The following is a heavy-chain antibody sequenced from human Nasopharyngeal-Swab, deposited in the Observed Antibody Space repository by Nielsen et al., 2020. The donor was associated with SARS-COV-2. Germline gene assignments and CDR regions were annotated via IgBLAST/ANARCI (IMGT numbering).Heavy chain of an antibody. Sequence: ASVKVSCKVSGSTLTEISMHWVRQAHGRGLEWMGGFDPEDGETIYAQKFQGRVTMTEDTSIDTAYMELRSLRSEDTAVYYCAASQWGEYFDYWGQGPLVTVSS. CDR1: GSTLTEIS. CDR3: AASQWGEYFDY. D-gene: IGHD3-16*01. CDR2: FDPEDGET. J-gene: IGHJ4*02. V-gene: IGHV1-24*01.